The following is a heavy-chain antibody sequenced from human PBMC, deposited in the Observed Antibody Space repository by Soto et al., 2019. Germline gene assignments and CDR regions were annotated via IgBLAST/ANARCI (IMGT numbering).Heavy chain of an antibody. Sequence: PGGSLRLSCAASGFTFRSCAMHWVRQAPXXGLEWVAVFSFDGINIYYADSAKGRFPISRDNSKNTLYLQMNSLKAEDTAAYYCAKDFWSGYYGGGGNYGMDVWGQGTTVTFS. CDR1: GFTFRSCA. V-gene: IGHV3-30*18. J-gene: IGHJ6*02. CDR3: AKDFWSGYYGGGGNYGMDV. D-gene: IGHD3-3*01. CDR2: FSFDGINI.